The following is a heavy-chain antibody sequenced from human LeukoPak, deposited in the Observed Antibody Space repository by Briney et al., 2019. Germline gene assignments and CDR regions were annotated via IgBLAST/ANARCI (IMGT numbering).Heavy chain of an antibody. V-gene: IGHV3-30*01. Sequence: GGSLRLSCAASGFTCSSYAMQWVRQAPGKGLEGVAVISYDGSNKYYADSVKGRFTISRDDSKNTLYLQMNSLRAEDTAVYYCARAKNYYDSSGMGYWGQGTLVTVSS. CDR1: GFTCSSYA. D-gene: IGHD3-22*01. CDR2: ISYDGSNK. J-gene: IGHJ4*02. CDR3: ARAKNYYDSSGMGY.